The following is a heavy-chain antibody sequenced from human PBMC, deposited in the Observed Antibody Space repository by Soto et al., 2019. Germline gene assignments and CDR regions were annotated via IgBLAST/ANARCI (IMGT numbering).Heavy chain of an antibody. V-gene: IGHV4-30-4*01. CDR3: ATMGTPVTGLYYFDY. CDR2: ISYSGTT. J-gene: IGHJ4*02. Sequence: KPSETLSLTCTVSGGSISRGNYYWIWIRQPPGKGLEWIGFISYSGTTHYSASLRSRVSISVDTSKNQFSLDLSSVTAADTAVYYCATMGTPVTGLYYFDYWGQGTLVTVSS. D-gene: IGHD4-17*01. CDR1: GGSISRGNYY.